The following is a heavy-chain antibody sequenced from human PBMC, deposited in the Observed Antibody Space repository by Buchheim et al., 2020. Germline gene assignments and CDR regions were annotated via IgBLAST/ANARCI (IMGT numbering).Heavy chain of an antibody. CDR2: ISYDGSNK. CDR3: AKDDPNFSGWLAY. CDR1: GFTFSSYG. D-gene: IGHD6-19*01. J-gene: IGHJ4*02. V-gene: IGHV3-30*18. Sequence: QVQLVESGGGVVQPGRSLRLSCAASGFTFSSYGMHWVRQAPGKGLEWVAVISYDGSNKYYADYVKGRFTISRDNSKNTLYLQMNSLRAEDTAVYYCAKDDPNFSGWLAYWGQGTL.